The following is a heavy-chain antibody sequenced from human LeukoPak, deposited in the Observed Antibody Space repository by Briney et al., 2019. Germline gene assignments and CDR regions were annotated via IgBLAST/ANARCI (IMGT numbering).Heavy chain of an antibody. CDR1: GGSISSGSYY. D-gene: IGHD6-13*01. J-gene: IGHJ4*02. V-gene: IGHV4-61*02. CDR3: ARRGSSSWYSGGLNR. Sequence: SETLSLTCTVSGGSISSGSYYWRWIRQPAGKGLEWIGRIYTSGSTNYNPSLKSRVTISVDTSKNQFSLKLSSVTAADTAVYYCARRGSSSWYSGGLNRWGQGTLVTVSS. CDR2: IYTSGST.